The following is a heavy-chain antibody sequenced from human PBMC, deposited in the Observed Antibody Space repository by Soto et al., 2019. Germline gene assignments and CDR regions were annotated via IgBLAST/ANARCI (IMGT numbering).Heavy chain of an antibody. CDR2: ISGSGGST. J-gene: IGHJ6*02. D-gene: IGHD1-26*01. Sequence: VGSLRLSCAASGFTFSSYAMSWVRQAPGKGLEWVSAISGSGGSTYYADSVKGRFTISRDNSKNTLYLQMNSLRAGDTAVYYCAKDRSSGPHYYYYYGMDVWGQGTTVTVSS. CDR3: AKDRSSGPHYYYYYGMDV. V-gene: IGHV3-23*01. CDR1: GFTFSSYA.